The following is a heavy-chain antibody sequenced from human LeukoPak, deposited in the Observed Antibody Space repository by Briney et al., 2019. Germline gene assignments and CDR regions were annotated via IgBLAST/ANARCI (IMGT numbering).Heavy chain of an antibody. V-gene: IGHV3-30*04. J-gene: IGHJ4*02. Sequence: PGGSLRLSCAASGFTFSSYAMHWVRQAPGKGLEWVAVISYDGSNKYYADSVKGRFTISRDNSKNTVYLQMNSLRAEDTAVYYCARGGVLLWFGELSPVDYWGQGTLVTVPS. CDR3: ARGGVLLWFGELSPVDY. CDR1: GFTFSSYA. D-gene: IGHD3-10*01. CDR2: ISYDGSNK.